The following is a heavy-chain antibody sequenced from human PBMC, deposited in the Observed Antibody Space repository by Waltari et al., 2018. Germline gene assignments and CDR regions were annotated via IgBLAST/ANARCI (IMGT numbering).Heavy chain of an antibody. V-gene: IGHV3-15*01. CDR3: ATVIHDFTNYPPSVYMAV. J-gene: IGHJ6*03. CDR2: IRSKTAGGTT. CDR1: GVTFTSAW. Sequence: EVQLVESGGGLMKPGGSLRLSCAASGVTFTSAWMRWVRQAPGKGLGWVGHIRSKTAGGTTDYAAPVNGRFTISRDDSHNTLYLRMTSLKSEDSAVYYCATVIHDFTNYPPSVYMAVWGKGTTVTVSS. D-gene: IGHD4-4*01.